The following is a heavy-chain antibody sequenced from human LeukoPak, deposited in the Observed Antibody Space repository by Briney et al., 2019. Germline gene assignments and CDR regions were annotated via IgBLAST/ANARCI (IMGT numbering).Heavy chain of an antibody. Sequence: TSETLSLTCTVSGGSISSYYWSWIRQPPGKGLEWIGYIYYSGSTNYNPSLKSRVTIAVDTYKNQFSLKLSSVTAADTAVYYCARVSDDSSGYYHYWGQGTLVTVSS. CDR2: IYYSGST. CDR3: ARVSDDSSGYYHY. D-gene: IGHD3-22*01. CDR1: GGSISSYY. J-gene: IGHJ4*02. V-gene: IGHV4-59*01.